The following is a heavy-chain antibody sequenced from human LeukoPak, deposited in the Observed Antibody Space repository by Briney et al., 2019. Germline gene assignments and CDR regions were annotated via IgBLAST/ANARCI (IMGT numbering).Heavy chain of an antibody. CDR1: GYTFTSYD. V-gene: IGHV1-8*01. CDR3: ARGLLGVYSGYEGSGP. Sequence: ASVKVSCKASGYTFTSYDINWVRQASGQGLEWMGWMNPNSGNTGYAQKFQGRVTMTRNTSISTAYMELSSLRSEDTAVYYCARGLLGVYSGYEGSGPWGQGTLVTVSS. D-gene: IGHD5-12*01. CDR2: MNPNSGNT. J-gene: IGHJ5*02.